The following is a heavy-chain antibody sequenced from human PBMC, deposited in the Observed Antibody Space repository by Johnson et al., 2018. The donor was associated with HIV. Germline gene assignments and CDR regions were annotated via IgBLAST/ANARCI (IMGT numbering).Heavy chain of an antibody. CDR2: ISYDGSNK. J-gene: IGHJ3*02. V-gene: IGHV3-30*04. D-gene: IGHD1-26*01. CDR1: GFTFSSYA. CDR3: TTEVMEWELQVGWTRAVDI. Sequence: QVQLVESGGGVVQPGRSLRLSCAASGFTFSSYAMHWVRQAPGKGLEWVAVISYDGSNKYYADSVKGRFTISRDNSKNTLYLQMNSLRGDDTAVYYCTTEVMEWELQVGWTRAVDIWGKGTRVTVSS.